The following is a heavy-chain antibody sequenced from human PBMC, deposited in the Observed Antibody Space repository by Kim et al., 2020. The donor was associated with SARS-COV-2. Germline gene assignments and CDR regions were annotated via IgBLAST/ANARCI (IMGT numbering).Heavy chain of an antibody. CDR3: ARTGYSSGWRDQKKYYYYGMDV. Sequence: SVKVSCKASGGTFSNYAISWVRQAPGQGLEWMGGIIPIFGTANYAQKLQGRVTITADESTSTAYMELSSLRSEDTAVYYCARTGYSSGWRDQKKYYYYGMDVWGQGTTVTVSS. CDR1: GGTFSNYA. CDR2: IIPIFGTA. V-gene: IGHV1-69*13. J-gene: IGHJ6*02. D-gene: IGHD6-19*01.